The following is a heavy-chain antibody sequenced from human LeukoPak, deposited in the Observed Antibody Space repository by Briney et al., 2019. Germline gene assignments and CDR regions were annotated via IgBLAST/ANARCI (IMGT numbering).Heavy chain of an antibody. V-gene: IGHV1-69*04. CDR3: ASDVTAHDYGDYGDFDY. J-gene: IGHJ4*02. Sequence: SVKLTCNASGGTFSSYAISWVRHAPGQGLEWKGRIIPLLVTANYPQKFQGRFTITADKSTSTAYMELSSLRSEDTAVYYCASDVTAHDYGDYGDFDYWGQGTLVTVSS. D-gene: IGHD4-17*01. CDR1: GGTFSSYA. CDR2: IIPLLVTA.